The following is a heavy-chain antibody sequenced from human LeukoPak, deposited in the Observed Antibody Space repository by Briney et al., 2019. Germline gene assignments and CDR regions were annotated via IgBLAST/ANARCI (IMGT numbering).Heavy chain of an antibody. CDR1: GFTFHIYA. V-gene: IGHV3-48*03. J-gene: IGHJ5*02. CDR3: ARINWLDP. CDR2: ISTSGTTI. Sequence: GGSLRLSCAASGFTFHIYAMNWVRQAPGKGLEWVSYISTSGTTIYYADSVKGRFTISRDNAKKSLYLQMNSLRAEDTAVYYCARINWLDPWGQGTLVTVSS.